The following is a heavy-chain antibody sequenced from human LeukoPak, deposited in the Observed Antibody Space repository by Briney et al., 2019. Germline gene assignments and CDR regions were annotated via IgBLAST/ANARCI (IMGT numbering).Heavy chain of an antibody. V-gene: IGHV3-53*01. CDR3: ARNQQLGGHSYYYYGMDV. D-gene: IGHD3-16*01. CDR2: IYSGGST. CDR1: GFIVSSNY. Sequence: PGGSLRLSCAVSGFIVSSNYMSWVRQAPGKGLEWVSVIYSGGSTYYADSVKGRFIISRDNSKNTLYLQMNSLRADDTAIYYCARNQQLGGHSYYYYGMDVWGQGTTVTVSS. J-gene: IGHJ6*02.